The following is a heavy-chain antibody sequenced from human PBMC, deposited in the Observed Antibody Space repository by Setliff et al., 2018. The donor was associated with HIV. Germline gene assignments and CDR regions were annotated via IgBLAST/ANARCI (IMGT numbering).Heavy chain of an antibody. CDR1: GYTFTSYY. J-gene: IGHJ3*02. CDR3: ARAWGYSGYDSSDAFDI. Sequence: ASVKVSCKASGYTFTSYYMHWVRQAPGQGLEWMGIINPSGGSTSYAQKFQGRVTMTRDTSTSTVYMELSSLRSEDTAVYYCARAWGYSGYDSSDAFDIWGQGTMVTVSS. CDR2: INPSGGST. D-gene: IGHD5-12*01. V-gene: IGHV1-46*01.